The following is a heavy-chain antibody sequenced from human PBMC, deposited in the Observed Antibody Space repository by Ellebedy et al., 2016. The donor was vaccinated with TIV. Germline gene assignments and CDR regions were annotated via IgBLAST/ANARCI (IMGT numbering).Heavy chain of an antibody. CDR2: TRNKANSYTT. V-gene: IGHV3-72*01. Sequence: GESLKISCAASGFTFSDHYMDWVRQAPGKGLEWVGRTRNKANSYTTEYAASVKGRFTISRDDSKNSLYLQMNSLKTEDTAVYYCARDHHGLSHWGQGTLVTVSS. D-gene: IGHD4-17*01. CDR3: ARDHHGLSH. CDR1: GFTFSDHY. J-gene: IGHJ4*02.